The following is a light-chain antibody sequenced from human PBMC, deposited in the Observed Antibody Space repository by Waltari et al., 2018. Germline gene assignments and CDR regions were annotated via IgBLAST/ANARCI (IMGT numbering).Light chain of an antibody. CDR1: KLGHTY. CDR3: QAWDSSTPPYV. CDR2: QHN. V-gene: IGLV3-1*01. J-gene: IGLJ1*01. Sequence: SYELPQPPSVSVSPAQTASITCSGAKLGHTYVCWYQQKPGQSPVLVIYQHNMRPSGTPERFSGSNSGNTATLTISGTQAMDEADYYCQAWDSSTPPYVFGTGTKGTVL.